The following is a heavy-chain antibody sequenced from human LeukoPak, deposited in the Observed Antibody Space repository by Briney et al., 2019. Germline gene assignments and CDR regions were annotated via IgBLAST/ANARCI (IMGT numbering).Heavy chain of an antibody. Sequence: QAGGSPRLSCGASGFTLSSQAMLCVRQPPGKGLVGFSAISRRGGSTYYADSVKGRFTISRGNSKNTLYLQMNSLRAEDTAVYYCAKDLRLLNYYFDHWGQGTLVTVSS. J-gene: IGHJ4*02. CDR2: ISRRGGST. V-gene: IGHV3-23*01. D-gene: IGHD5-18*01. CDR3: AKDLRLLNYYFDH. CDR1: GFTLSSQA.